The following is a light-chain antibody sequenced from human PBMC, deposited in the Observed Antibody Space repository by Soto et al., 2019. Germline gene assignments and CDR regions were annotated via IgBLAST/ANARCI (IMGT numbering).Light chain of an antibody. V-gene: IGKV3-15*01. CDR2: DAS. CDR1: QSVGSN. J-gene: IGKJ4*01. Sequence: IVVTQSPATLSVSPGERVTLSCRASQSVGSNLAWYQQRPGQAPRLLIYDASTRATGIPDRFSGSGSGTEFTLTISSLHFEDFAVYYCQHFNIWPHMLSFGGGTKLEMK. CDR3: QHFNIWPHMLS.